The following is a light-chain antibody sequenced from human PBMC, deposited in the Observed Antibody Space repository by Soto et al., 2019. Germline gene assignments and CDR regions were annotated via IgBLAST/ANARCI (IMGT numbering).Light chain of an antibody. Sequence: EIVMTQSPATLSVSPGQRATLSCRASQSVSISLAWYQQKPGQAPRLLIYAASTRATGIPDRFSGSGSGTDFTLTISSLQSDDFATYYCQHYNSYSEAFGQGTKVELK. CDR3: QHYNSYSEA. V-gene: IGKV3-15*01. CDR2: AAS. CDR1: QSVSIS. J-gene: IGKJ1*01.